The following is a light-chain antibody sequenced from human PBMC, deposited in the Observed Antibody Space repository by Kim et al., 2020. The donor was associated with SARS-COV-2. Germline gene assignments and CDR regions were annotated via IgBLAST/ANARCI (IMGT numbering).Light chain of an antibody. J-gene: IGLJ3*02. CDR2: EVT. CDR3: CSFAGSATWV. V-gene: IGLV2-23*02. Sequence: GQSITTSCTGTSSDVGSYDLVSWYQKDPGKAPKLMIYEVTKRPSGVSDRFSGSKSGNTASLTISGLQAEDEADYFCCSFAGSATWVFGGGTQLTVL. CDR1: SSDVGSYDL.